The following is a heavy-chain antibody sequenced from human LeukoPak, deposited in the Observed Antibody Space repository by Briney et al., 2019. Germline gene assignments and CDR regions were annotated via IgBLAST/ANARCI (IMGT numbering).Heavy chain of an antibody. D-gene: IGHD4-17*01. CDR1: GFTFSSYS. CDR3: ARDPRIMGDYAPHFDY. Sequence: GGSLRLSCAASGFTFSSYSMNWVRQAPGKGLEWVSSISSSSSYIYYADSVKGRFTISRDNAKNSLYLQMNSLRAEDTAVYYCARDPRIMGDYAPHFDYWGQGTLVTVSS. V-gene: IGHV3-21*01. CDR2: ISSSSSYI. J-gene: IGHJ4*02.